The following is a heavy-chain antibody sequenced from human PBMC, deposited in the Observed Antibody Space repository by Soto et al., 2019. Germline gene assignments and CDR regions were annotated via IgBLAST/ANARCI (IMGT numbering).Heavy chain of an antibody. J-gene: IGHJ4*02. V-gene: IGHV2-5*01. CDR1: GVSVSTTGVG. Sequence: QITLKESCPTLVKPTQTLTLTCTLSGVSVSTTGVGVAWIRQPPGKALECLALIYWNDDERYSPSLKSRLTISKDISKNQVVLTMANMDPVDAAPYYCARRLWDSSGWHPFDSWGQGALVTVSS. CDR2: IYWNDDE. D-gene: IGHD6-19*01. CDR3: ARRLWDSSGWHPFDS.